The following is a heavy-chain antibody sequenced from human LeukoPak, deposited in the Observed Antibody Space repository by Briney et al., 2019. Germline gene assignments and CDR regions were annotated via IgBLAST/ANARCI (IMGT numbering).Heavy chain of an antibody. Sequence: SETLSLTCAVYGGSFSGYYWSWIRQPPGKGLEWIGEINHSGSTNYNPSLKSRVTISVDTSKNQFSLKLSSVTAADTAVYYCARGSIVVATFFDYWGQGTLLTVSS. CDR2: INHSGST. CDR3: ARGSIVVATFFDY. D-gene: IGHD3-22*01. V-gene: IGHV4-34*01. J-gene: IGHJ4*02. CDR1: GGSFSGYY.